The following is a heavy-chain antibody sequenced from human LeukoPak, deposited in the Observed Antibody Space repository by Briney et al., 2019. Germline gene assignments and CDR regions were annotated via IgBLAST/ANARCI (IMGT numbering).Heavy chain of an antibody. D-gene: IGHD3-10*01. Sequence: SVKVSCKASGYTLTSYAMNWVRQAPGQGLEWVGRITPFLDIVNYAQKFRGRVTITADKSTTTAYMDLSTLRSDDTGVYYCTIQPAYDSKRSSSHYWGQGTLVTVSS. CDR1: GYTLTSYA. CDR3: TIQPAYDSKRSSSHY. CDR2: ITPFLDIV. V-gene: IGHV1-69*04. J-gene: IGHJ4*02.